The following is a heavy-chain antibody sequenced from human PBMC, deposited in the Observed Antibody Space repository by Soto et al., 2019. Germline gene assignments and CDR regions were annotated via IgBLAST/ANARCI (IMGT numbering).Heavy chain of an antibody. D-gene: IGHD2-21*02. J-gene: IGHJ6*02. V-gene: IGHV1-69*13. Sequence: SVKVSCKASGGTFNKFAFSWVRQAPGQGFEWMGGIIPVFRSANYAQRFRGRITITADEYTSTVYLYLNDLRSDDTAVYYCARRYCASDNCPLFYYFVDLWGLGTTVTV. CDR1: GGTFNKFA. CDR2: IIPVFRSA. CDR3: ARRYCASDNCPLFYYFVDL.